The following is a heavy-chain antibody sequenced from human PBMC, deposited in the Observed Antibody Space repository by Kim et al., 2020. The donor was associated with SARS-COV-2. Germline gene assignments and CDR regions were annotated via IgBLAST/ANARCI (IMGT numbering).Heavy chain of an antibody. J-gene: IGHJ4*01. CDR3: AKAQVQYDLLTGVDY. CDR2: ISYRGSRT. D-gene: IGHD3-9*01. Sequence: GGSLRLSCTTFGFTFNTYTMNWVRQAPGKGLEYVSLISYRGSRTYYGDAVSGRFTFCRDNTKNTLSLQISRLSAEAAAVYYSAKAQVQYDLLTGVDYCG. V-gene: IGHV3-30*18. CDR1: GFTFNTYT.